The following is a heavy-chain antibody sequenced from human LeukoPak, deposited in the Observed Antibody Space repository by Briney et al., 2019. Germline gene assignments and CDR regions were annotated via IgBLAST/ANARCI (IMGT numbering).Heavy chain of an antibody. CDR2: XXXXSGGT. CDR1: GYTFTGYY. J-gene: IGHJ4*02. CDR3: ASLYRYCSGGSCFRDVFY. Sequence: ASVKVSCKASGYTFTGYYMHWVRQAPGQXXXXXXXXXXXSGGTXXXXXFXXXXTXXXDTSISTAYMELSRLRSDDTAVYYCASLYRYCSGGSCFRDVFYWGQGTLVTVSS. V-gene: IGHV1-2*02. D-gene: IGHD2-15*01.